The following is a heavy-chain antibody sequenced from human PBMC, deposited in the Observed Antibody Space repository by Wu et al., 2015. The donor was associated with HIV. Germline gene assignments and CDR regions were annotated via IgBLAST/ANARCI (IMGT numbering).Heavy chain of an antibody. J-gene: IGHJ3*02. CDR2: INPISGGT. V-gene: IGHV1-2*02. Sequence: QVQLVQSGAEVKKPGASVKVSCKASGYTFVAYFMHWVRQAPGQGLEWMGWINPISGGTNYAQKFQDRVTMTMTRDTSISTAYMELSRLRSDDTAVYYCARDMGHEGRQWLVQPGAFDIWGQGTMVTVSS. D-gene: IGHD6-19*01. CDR1: GYTFVAYF. CDR3: ARDMGHEGRQWLVQPGAFDI.